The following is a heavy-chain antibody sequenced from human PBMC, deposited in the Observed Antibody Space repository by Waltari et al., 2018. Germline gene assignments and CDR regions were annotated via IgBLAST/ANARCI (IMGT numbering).Heavy chain of an antibody. CDR2: INSDGSST. J-gene: IGHJ4*02. V-gene: IGHV3-74*01. Sequence: EVQLVESGGGLVQPGGSLRLSCAASGFTFSSYWMHWVRQAPGKGLVWVVRINSDGSSTSYADSVKGRFTISRDNAKNTLYLQMNSLRAEDTAVYYCARATRCSGGSCYLADYWGQGTLVTVSS. CDR1: GFTFSSYW. D-gene: IGHD2-15*01. CDR3: ARATRCSGGSCYLADY.